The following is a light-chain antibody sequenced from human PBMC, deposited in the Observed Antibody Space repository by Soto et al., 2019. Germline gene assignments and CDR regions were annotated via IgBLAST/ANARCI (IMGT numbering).Light chain of an antibody. CDR3: QQHGRSPPWT. Sequence: EIVLTQSPGTLSVSPGERATLSCRASQVVSSSYLDWYQQKPGQAPRLLFYGASNRATGIPDRFRGSGSGTAFTLTISSVGPEDNAVYYCQQHGRSPPWTFGQGTRVQMK. J-gene: IGKJ1*01. CDR1: QVVSSSY. V-gene: IGKV3-20*01. CDR2: GAS.